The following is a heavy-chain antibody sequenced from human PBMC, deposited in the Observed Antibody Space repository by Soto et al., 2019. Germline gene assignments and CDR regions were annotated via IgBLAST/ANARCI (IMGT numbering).Heavy chain of an antibody. J-gene: IGHJ6*02. D-gene: IGHD5-18*01. CDR2: IYYTGYT. CDR3: ASRGHSSWGIDV. V-gene: IGHV4-30-4*01. CDR1: GGSISDADYS. Sequence: QVQLQESGPGLVRPSQTLSLTCTVSGGSISDADYSWTWIRQSPRQGLEWMGYIYYTGYTYSKPSLKSRVIMSVDTSMSRVSLRLSSGTAADTAVYYCASRGHSSWGIDVWGQGTTVTVSS.